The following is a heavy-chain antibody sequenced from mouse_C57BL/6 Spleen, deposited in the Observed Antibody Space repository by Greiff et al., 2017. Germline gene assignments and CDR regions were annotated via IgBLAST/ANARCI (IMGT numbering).Heavy chain of an antibody. D-gene: IGHD1-1*01. CDR2: IYPGDGDT. CDR1: GYAFSSSW. CDR3: ARHYYGSSDDY. J-gene: IGHJ2*01. V-gene: IGHV1-82*01. Sequence: QVQLQQSGPELVKPGASVKISCKASGYAFSSSWMNWVKQRPGKGLEWIGRIYPGDGDTNYNGKFKGKATLTADKSSSTAYMQLSSLTSEDSAVYFCARHYYGSSDDYWGQGTTRTVSS.